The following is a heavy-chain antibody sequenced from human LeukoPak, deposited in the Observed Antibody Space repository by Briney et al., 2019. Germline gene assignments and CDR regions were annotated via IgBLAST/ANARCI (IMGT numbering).Heavy chain of an antibody. CDR3: ARTPYDFWSGSPFHYYNYMDV. CDR2: IYPGDSDT. J-gene: IGHJ6*03. V-gene: IGHV5-51*01. D-gene: IGHD3-3*01. Sequence: GESLQISCKGSGYNFTTYWIGWVRQMPGKGLEWMGLIYPGDSDTRYSPSFEGQVTISADKSISTAYLQWSSLKASDTAMYYCARTPYDFWSGSPFHYYNYMDVWGKGTTVTVSS. CDR1: GYNFTTYW.